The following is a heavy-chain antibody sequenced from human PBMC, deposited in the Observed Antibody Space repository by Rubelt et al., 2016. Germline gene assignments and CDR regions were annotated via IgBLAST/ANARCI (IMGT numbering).Heavy chain of an antibody. CDR1: GGSISSGGYY. V-gene: IGHV4-31*03. Sequence: TLSLTCTVSGGSISSGGYYWSWIRQHPGKGLEWIGYIYYSGSTYYNPSLKSRVTISVDTSKNQFSLKLSSVTAADTAVYYCAGGITIFGVASGYFDYWGQGTLVTVSS. J-gene: IGHJ4*02. CDR3: AGGITIFGVASGYFDY. D-gene: IGHD3-3*01. CDR2: IYYSGST.